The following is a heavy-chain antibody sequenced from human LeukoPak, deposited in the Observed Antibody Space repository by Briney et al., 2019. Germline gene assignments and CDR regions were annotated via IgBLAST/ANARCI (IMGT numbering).Heavy chain of an antibody. D-gene: IGHD5-18*01. Sequence: SETLSLTCTVSGGSISSSSYYWGWIRQPPGKGLEWIGNIYHSGSTYYNPSLKSRVTISVDTSKNQFSLKLSSVTAADTAVYCCARGPHPRRTTWIQLRLDVGYSFDSWGQGTLGTVSS. CDR3: ARGPHPRRTTWIQLRLDVGYSFDS. CDR1: GGSISSSSYY. CDR2: IYHSGST. J-gene: IGHJ4*02. V-gene: IGHV4-39*07.